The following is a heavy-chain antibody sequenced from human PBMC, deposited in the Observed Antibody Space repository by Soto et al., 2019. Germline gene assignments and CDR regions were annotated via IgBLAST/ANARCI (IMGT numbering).Heavy chain of an antibody. CDR3: ARHTNDILTGYYTPGWFDP. V-gene: IGHV4-4*02. D-gene: IGHD3-9*01. J-gene: IGHJ5*02. CDR1: GGSISSSNW. CDR2: IYHSGST. Sequence: SETLSLTCAVSGGSISSSNWWSWVRQPPGKGLEWIGEIYHSGSTNYNPSLKSRVTISVDTSKNQFSLKLSSVTAADTAVYYCARHTNDILTGYYTPGWFDPWGRGTLVTVSS.